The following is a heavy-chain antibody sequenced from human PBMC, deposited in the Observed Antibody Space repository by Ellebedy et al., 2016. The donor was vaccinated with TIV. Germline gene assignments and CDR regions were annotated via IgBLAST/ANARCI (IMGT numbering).Heavy chain of an antibody. V-gene: IGHV3-64*01. CDR1: GFTFSSYA. D-gene: IGHD5-24*01. CDR2: ISSNGGST. Sequence: GGSLRLSCAASGFTFSSYAMHWVRQAPGKGLEYVSTISSNGGSTYYANSVKGRFTISRDNSKNTLYLQMNSLRAEDTAVYYCARDGDGYNYDYYYGVDVWGQGTTVTVSS. J-gene: IGHJ6*02. CDR3: ARDGDGYNYDYYYGVDV.